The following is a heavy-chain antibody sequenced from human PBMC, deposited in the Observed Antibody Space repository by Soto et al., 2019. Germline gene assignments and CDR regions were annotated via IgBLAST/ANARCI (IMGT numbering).Heavy chain of an antibody. D-gene: IGHD3-3*01. Sequence: QVQLQESGPGLVKPSQTLSLTCTVSGASFSSGDYYWNWIRQHPGKGLEWIGYIYYTGNPYYNPSLKSRVTISLDTSKNHFSLNLTSVTAADTAVYYCARPTGTIFSFDIWGQGTMVTVSS. CDR1: GASFSSGDYY. V-gene: IGHV4-31*03. J-gene: IGHJ3*02. CDR2: IYYTGNP. CDR3: ARPTGTIFSFDI.